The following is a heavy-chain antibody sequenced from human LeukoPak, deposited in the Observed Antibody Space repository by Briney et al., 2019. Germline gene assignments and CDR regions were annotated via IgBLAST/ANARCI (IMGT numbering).Heavy chain of an antibody. V-gene: IGHV1-2*06. CDR3: ARAVDGDHFDY. CDR2: INPNSGDT. Sequence: ASVKVSCKASGYTFTGYYMHWVRQAPGQGLEWMGRINPNSGDTNYAQKFQGRVTMTRDTSISTVYMDLSGLTSDDTAVHYCARAVDGDHFDYWGQGTVVTVSS. J-gene: IGHJ4*02. CDR1: GYTFTGYY.